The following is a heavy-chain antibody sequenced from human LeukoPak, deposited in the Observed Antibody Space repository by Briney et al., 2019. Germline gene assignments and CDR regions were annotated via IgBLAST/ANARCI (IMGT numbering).Heavy chain of an antibody. D-gene: IGHD4-17*01. CDR3: ARGTVTPAADY. V-gene: IGHV3-66*01. J-gene: IGHJ4*02. CDR2: IYSGGST. CDR1: GFTVSSNY. Sequence: QAGGSLRLSCAASGFTVSSNYMSWVRQAPGKGLEWVSVIYSGGSTYYADSVKGRSTISRDNSKNTLYLQMNSLRAEDTAVYYCARGTVTPAADYWGQGTLVTVSS.